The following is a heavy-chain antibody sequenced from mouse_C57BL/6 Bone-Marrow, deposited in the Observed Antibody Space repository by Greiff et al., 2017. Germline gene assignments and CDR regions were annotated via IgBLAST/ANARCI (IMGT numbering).Heavy chain of an antibody. CDR1: GYTFTDYY. D-gene: IGHD2-5*01. J-gene: IGHJ2*01. CDR3: ARFHSNYPY. CDR2: INPYNGGT. V-gene: IGHV1-19*01. Sequence: EVQLQQSGPVLVKPGASVKMSCKASGYTFTDYYMNWVKQSHGKSLEWIGVINPYNGGTSYNQKFKGKATFTVDKSSSTAYMELNSLTSEDSAVYYCARFHSNYPYWGQGTTLTVSS.